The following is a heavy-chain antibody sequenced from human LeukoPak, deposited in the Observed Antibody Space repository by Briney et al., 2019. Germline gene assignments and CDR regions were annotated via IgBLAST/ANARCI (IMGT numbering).Heavy chain of an antibody. V-gene: IGHV3-21*01. J-gene: IGHJ3*02. CDR3: ARVSVAGAVIDAFDM. D-gene: IGHD6-19*01. CDR1: GLTLSRND. CDR2: NTSISSCR. Sequence: PGGSLRLSCVASGLTLSRNDMSRVRQARWKGLEWVSCNTSISSCRYYAGSVKGRFTISRDNAKNSLYLQMNGLRAEDTAVYYCARVSVAGAVIDAFDMWGQGTMVTVSS.